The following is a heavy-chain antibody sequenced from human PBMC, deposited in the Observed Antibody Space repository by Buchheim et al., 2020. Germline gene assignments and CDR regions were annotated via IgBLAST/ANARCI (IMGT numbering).Heavy chain of an antibody. CDR3: ARTTYIWKNFRYPVDY. J-gene: IGHJ4*02. Sequence: EVQLLESGGRLVQPGGSLRLSCAASGFTFRSYAMNWVRQAPGKGLEWVSAISVSGPNTNTDYADSVRGRFTISRDDSKSTVYLQMNSLRAEDTAVYFCARTTYIWKNFRYPVDYWGQGTL. CDR1: GFTFRSYA. D-gene: IGHD3-16*02. CDR2: ISVSGPNTNT. V-gene: IGHV3-23*01.